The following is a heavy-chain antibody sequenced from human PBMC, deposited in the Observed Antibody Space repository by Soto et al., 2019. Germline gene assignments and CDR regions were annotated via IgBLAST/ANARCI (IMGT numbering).Heavy chain of an antibody. J-gene: IGHJ4*02. CDR1: GGAFNTYG. V-gene: IGHV1-69*01. CDR2: IIPLFSTT. Sequence: QVELVQSGAEVKKPGSSVRVSCKASGGAFNTYGFTWVRQASGQGLEWMGQIIPLFSTTHYAQKFQGRVSITADGSTSTVHMELSSLTSEDTAVYYWARDGNLSSSYGDFDYWGQGTLVIVSS. D-gene: IGHD6-6*01. CDR3: ARDGNLSSSYGDFDY.